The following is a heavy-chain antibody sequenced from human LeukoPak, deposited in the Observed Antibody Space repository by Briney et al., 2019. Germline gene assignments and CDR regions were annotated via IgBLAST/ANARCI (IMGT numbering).Heavy chain of an antibody. CDR2: IYYSGST. Sequence: SETLSLTCTVSGGSLSSYHWSWIRQPPAKGLECIGYIYYSGSTNYNPSLKSRVTISVDTSKNQFSLKLSSVTAADTAVYYCARARNYYDSSDYYYEGDAFDIWGQGTMVTVSS. CDR3: ARARNYYDSSDYYYEGDAFDI. V-gene: IGHV4-59*01. D-gene: IGHD3-22*01. CDR1: GGSLSSYH. J-gene: IGHJ3*02.